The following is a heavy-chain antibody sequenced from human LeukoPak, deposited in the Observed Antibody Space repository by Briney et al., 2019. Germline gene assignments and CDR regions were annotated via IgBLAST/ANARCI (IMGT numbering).Heavy chain of an antibody. CDR1: GFTFSSYS. Sequence: PGGSLRLSCAASGFTFSSYSMNWVRQAPGKGLEWVSFIYSGGSTYYADSVKGRFTIPRDNSKNTLYLQMNSLRAEDTAVYYCASAYCGGDCAFDHWGQGTLVTVSS. J-gene: IGHJ4*02. CDR2: IYSGGST. CDR3: ASAYCGGDCAFDH. V-gene: IGHV3-53*01. D-gene: IGHD2-21*02.